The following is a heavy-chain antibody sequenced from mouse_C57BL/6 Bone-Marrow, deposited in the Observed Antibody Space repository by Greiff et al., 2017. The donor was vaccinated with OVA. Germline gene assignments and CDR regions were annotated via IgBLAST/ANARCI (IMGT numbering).Heavy chain of an antibody. CDR2: INPSTGGT. V-gene: IGHV1-42*01. CDR1: GYSFTGYY. Sequence: EVKLMESGPELVKPGASVKISCKASGYSFTGYYMNWVKQSPEKSLEWIGEINPSTGGTTYNQKFKAKATLTVDKSSSTAYMQLKSLTSEDSAVYYCARVKDYWGQGTSVTVSS. J-gene: IGHJ4*01. CDR3: ARVKDY. D-gene: IGHD2-1*01.